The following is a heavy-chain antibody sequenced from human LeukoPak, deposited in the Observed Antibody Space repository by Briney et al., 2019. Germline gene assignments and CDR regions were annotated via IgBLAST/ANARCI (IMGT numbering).Heavy chain of an antibody. D-gene: IGHD2-2*01. J-gene: IGHJ3*02. CDR2: ISYDGSNK. Sequence: PGRSLRLSCVASGFTFSSYAMHWVRQAPGKGLEWVAVISYDGSNKYYADPVQGRFTISRDNSKNTLYLQMNSLRGEDTAVDYCARGEWGYCSSTSCPVPDAFDIWGQGTMVTVYS. CDR3: ARGEWGYCSSTSCPVPDAFDI. CDR1: GFTFSSYA. V-gene: IGHV3-30-3*01.